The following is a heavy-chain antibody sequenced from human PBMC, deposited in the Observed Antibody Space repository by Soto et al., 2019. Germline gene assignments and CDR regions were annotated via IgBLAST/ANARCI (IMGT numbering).Heavy chain of an antibody. CDR1: GFTFSSYA. Sequence: QVQLVESGGGVVQPGRSLRLSCAASGFTFSSYAMHWVRQAPGKGLEWVAVISYDGSNKYYADSVKGRFTISRDNSKNSLYLQMSSLRAEDTAVYYCARDLGYCSSTSCYIIWWFDPWGQGTLVTVSS. V-gene: IGHV3-30-3*01. J-gene: IGHJ5*02. D-gene: IGHD2-2*02. CDR3: ARDLGYCSSTSCYIIWWFDP. CDR2: ISYDGSNK.